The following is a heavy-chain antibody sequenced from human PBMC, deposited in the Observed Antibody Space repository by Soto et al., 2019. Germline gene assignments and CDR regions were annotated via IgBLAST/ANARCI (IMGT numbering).Heavy chain of an antibody. CDR1: GGSISSYY. J-gene: IGHJ3*02. V-gene: IGHV4-59*01. CDR3: ARGRLHLVNHDAFDI. Sequence: QVQLQESGPGLVKPSETLSLTCTVSGGSISSYYWSWIRQPPGKGLEWIGYIYYSGSTNYNPSLKSRVTVSVDTSKIHFTLYRSSVTAADSDVYYCARGRLHLVNHDAFDIWGQGTMVTVSS. D-gene: IGHD6-13*01. CDR2: IYYSGST.